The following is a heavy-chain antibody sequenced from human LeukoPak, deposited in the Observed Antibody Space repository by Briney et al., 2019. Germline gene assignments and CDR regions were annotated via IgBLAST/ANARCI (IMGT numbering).Heavy chain of an antibody. CDR2: IILIFGTA. CDR3: ARDSHYCGGDCYSDY. J-gene: IGHJ4*02. Sequence: SVKVSCKASGGTFSSYAISWVRQAPGQGLEWMGGIILIFGTANYAQKFQGRVTITADESTSTAYMELSSLRSEDTAVYYCARDSHYCGGDCYSDYWGQGTLVTVSS. CDR1: GGTFSSYA. D-gene: IGHD2-21*02. V-gene: IGHV1-69*13.